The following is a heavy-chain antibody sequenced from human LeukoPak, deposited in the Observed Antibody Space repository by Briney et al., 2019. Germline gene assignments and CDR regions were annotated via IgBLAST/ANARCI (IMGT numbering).Heavy chain of an antibody. CDR1: GFTVSSNY. CDR2: IYRGGDT. Sequence: PGGSLRLSCAASGFTVSSNYMSWVRQAPGKGLEWVSVIYRGGDTDYADSVKGRFTISRGNSKNTLYLQMNSLRAEDTAVYYCASTAGSSYDYWGQGTLVTVSS. J-gene: IGHJ4*02. D-gene: IGHD1-26*01. CDR3: ASTAGSSYDY. V-gene: IGHV3-53*01.